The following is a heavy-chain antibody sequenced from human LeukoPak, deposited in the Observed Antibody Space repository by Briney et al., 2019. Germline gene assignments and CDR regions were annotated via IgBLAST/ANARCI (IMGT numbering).Heavy chain of an antibody. J-gene: IGHJ6*04. V-gene: IGHV3-21*01. CDR1: GLTFSSYG. CDR3: AELGITMIGGV. D-gene: IGHD3-10*02. CDR2: ISSSSSYI. Sequence: PGGSLRLSCAASGLTFSSYGMNWVRQAPGKGLEWVSSISSSSSYIYYADSVKGRFTISRDNAKNSLYLQMNSLRAEDTAVYYCAELGITMIGGVWGKGTTVTISS.